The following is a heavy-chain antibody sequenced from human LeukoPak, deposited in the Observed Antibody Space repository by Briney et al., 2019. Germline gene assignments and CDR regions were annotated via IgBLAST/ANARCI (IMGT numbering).Heavy chain of an antibody. CDR2: IHYRGTA. V-gene: IGHV4-59*08. J-gene: IGHJ4*02. CDR1: GGSISGYF. Sequence: SETLSLTCTVSGGSISGYFWSWFRQPPGKGLEYIGDIHYRGTATYNPSLKSRVSISADTSKNQFSLKLSSVTAADTAVYYCASAGSGLYWGQGTLVTVSS. D-gene: IGHD6-19*01. CDR3: ASAGSGLY.